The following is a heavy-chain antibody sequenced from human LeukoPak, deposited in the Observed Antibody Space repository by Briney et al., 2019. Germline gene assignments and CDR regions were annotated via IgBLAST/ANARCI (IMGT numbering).Heavy chain of an antibody. D-gene: IGHD3-22*01. CDR2: INPNSGGT. Sequence: GASVEVSCKASGGTFSSYAISWVRQAPGQGLEWMGWINPNSGGTNYAQKFQGRVTMTRDTSISTAYMELSRLRSDDTAVYYCARDVKRGYYSFHYWGQGTLVTVSS. CDR1: GGTFSSYA. J-gene: IGHJ4*02. CDR3: ARDVKRGYYSFHY. V-gene: IGHV1-2*02.